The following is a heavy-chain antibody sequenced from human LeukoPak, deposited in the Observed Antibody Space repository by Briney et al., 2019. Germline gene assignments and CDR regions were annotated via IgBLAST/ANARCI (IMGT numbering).Heavy chain of an antibody. CDR3: ARVFYYDSYGPTDY. J-gene: IGHJ4*02. CDR1: GYTFTGYY. CDR2: INPNSGGT. V-gene: IGHV1-2*02. D-gene: IGHD3-22*01. Sequence: GASVKVSCKASGYTFTGYYMHWVRQAPGQGLEWMGWINPNSGGTNYAQKFQGRVTMTRDTSISTAYMELSRLRSDDTAVYYCARVFYYDSYGPTDYWGQGTLVTVSS.